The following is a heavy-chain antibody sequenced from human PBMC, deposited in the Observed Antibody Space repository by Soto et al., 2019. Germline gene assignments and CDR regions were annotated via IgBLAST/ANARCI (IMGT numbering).Heavy chain of an antibody. CDR1: GGSISSYY. V-gene: IGHV4-59*01. Sequence: PSETLSLTCTVSGGSISSYYWSWIRQPPGKGLEWIGYIYYSGSTNYNPSLKSRVTISVDTSKNQFSLKLSSVTAADTAVYYCARARATTVVNLLDIWGQGPMVTV. CDR2: IYYSGST. J-gene: IGHJ3*02. D-gene: IGHD4-17*01. CDR3: ARARATTVVNLLDI.